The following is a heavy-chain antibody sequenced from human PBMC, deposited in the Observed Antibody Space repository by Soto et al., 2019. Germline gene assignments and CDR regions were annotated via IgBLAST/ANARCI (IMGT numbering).Heavy chain of an antibody. CDR2: IYYSGST. CDR1: GGSISSSSYY. D-gene: IGHD3-3*01. V-gene: IGHV4-39*01. Sequence: NPSETLSLTCTVSGGSISSSSYYWGWIRQPPGKGLEWIGSIYYSGSTYYNPSLKSRVTISVDTSKNQFSLKLSSVTAADTAVYYCARHVYDFWSGDYYYYMDVWGKGTTVTVSS. J-gene: IGHJ6*03. CDR3: ARHVYDFWSGDYYYYMDV.